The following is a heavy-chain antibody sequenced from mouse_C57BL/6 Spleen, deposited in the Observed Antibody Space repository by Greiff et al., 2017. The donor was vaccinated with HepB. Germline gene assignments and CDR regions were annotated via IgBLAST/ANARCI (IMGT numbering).Heavy chain of an antibody. V-gene: IGHV1-55*01. D-gene: IGHD1-1*01. J-gene: IGHJ1*03. CDR2: IYPGSGST. CDR3: ARYGSSYGYFDV. Sequence: QVQLQQPGAELVKPGASVKMSCKASGYTFTSYWITWVKQRPGQGLEWIGDIYPGSGSTNYNEKFKSKATLTVDTSSSTAYMQRSSLTSEDSAVYYCARYGSSYGYFDVWGTGTTVTVSS. CDR1: GYTFTSYW.